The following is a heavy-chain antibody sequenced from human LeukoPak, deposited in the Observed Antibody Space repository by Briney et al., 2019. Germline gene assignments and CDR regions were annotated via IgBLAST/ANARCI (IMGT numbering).Heavy chain of an antibody. D-gene: IGHD3-22*01. Sequence: GGSLRLSCAASGFTFSSYAMSWVRQAPGKGLEWVSAISGSGGSTYYADSVKGRFTISRDNSKNTLYLQMNSLRAEDTAVYYCAKDQYYYDSSGYHLYWGQGTLVTVSS. V-gene: IGHV3-23*01. CDR1: GFTFSSYA. CDR3: AKDQYYYDSSGYHLY. J-gene: IGHJ4*02. CDR2: ISGSGGST.